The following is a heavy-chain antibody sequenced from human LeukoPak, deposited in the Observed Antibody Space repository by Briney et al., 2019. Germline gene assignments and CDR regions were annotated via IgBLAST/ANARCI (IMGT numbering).Heavy chain of an antibody. CDR1: GFTFSSYW. Sequence: PGGSLRLSCAASGFTFSSYWMSWVRQAPGEGLVWVSRINSDDSIINYADSVKGRFTISRDNAKNTLYLQMNSLRAEDTALYYCAKSYYYGSGSYNPIAFDIWGQGTMVTVSS. CDR2: INSDDSII. CDR3: AKSYYYGSGSYNPIAFDI. V-gene: IGHV3-74*01. J-gene: IGHJ3*02. D-gene: IGHD3-10*01.